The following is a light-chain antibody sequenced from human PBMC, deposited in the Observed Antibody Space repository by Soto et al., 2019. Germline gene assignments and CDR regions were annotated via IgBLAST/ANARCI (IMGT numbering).Light chain of an antibody. CDR3: CSYAGSYTFLYV. V-gene: IGLV1-44*01. CDR1: SSNIGSNT. CDR2: NVN. Sequence: QSALTQPPSASGTPGQRVTISCSGSSSNIGSNTVYWYQQHPGTAPKLLIYNVNQRPSGVPDRFSGSKSGNTASLTISGLQAEDEADYYCCSYAGSYTFLYVFGTGTKVTVL. J-gene: IGLJ1*01.